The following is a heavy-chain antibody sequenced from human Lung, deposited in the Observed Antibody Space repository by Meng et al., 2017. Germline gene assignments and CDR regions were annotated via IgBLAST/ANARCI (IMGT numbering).Heavy chain of an antibody. V-gene: IGHV3-20*04. CDR2: INDNGDTT. CDR1: GFTFRDFG. Sequence: GSLKISCAASGFTFRDFGMSWVRQAPGKGLEWVARINDNGDTTTYADSVKGRFTISRDNAKKSLYLQMNSLGVGDTAFYYCARQDSLFDYWGQGALVTVSS. J-gene: IGHJ4*02. CDR3: ARQDSLFDY. D-gene: IGHD3-22*01.